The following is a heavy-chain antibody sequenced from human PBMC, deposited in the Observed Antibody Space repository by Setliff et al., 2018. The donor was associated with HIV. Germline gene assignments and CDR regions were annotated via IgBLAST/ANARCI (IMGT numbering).Heavy chain of an antibody. D-gene: IGHD6-13*01. CDR3: ANFLPDTAAAGPRFDY. Sequence: SETLSLTCAVYGGSFSGYYWSWIRQPPGKGLEWIGEINHSGSTTFTPSLKSRVTISVDTSKNQFSLNLNSVTAADTAVYYCANFLPDTAAAGPRFDYWGQGTLVTVSS. CDR2: INHSGST. V-gene: IGHV4-34*01. CDR1: GGSFSGYY. J-gene: IGHJ4*02.